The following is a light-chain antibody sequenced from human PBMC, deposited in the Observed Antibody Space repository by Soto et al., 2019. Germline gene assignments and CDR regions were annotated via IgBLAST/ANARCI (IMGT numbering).Light chain of an antibody. Sequence: QSVLTQPPSASGTPGQRVTISCSGSSSNIGTNTVNWYQQLPGTAPKLLIYSSTQRPSGVPDRFSGSKSDTSASLAISGLQSEDESDYYCSAWDDSLNGRVFGGGTKVTVL. V-gene: IGLV1-44*01. CDR2: SST. CDR3: SAWDDSLNGRV. CDR1: SSNIGTNT. J-gene: IGLJ2*01.